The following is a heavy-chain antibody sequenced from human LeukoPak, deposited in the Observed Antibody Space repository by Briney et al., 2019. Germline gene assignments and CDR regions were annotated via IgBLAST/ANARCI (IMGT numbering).Heavy chain of an antibody. Sequence: PGGSLSLSCVASGFTFSGYSMNWVRQAAGKGLEWVSYFCSSSSTIYYADSVKGRFTISRDNAKNSLYLQMNSLRAEDTAVYYCARDQGGWAMNWFDPWGQGTLVTVSS. D-gene: IGHD6-19*01. CDR2: FCSSSSTI. J-gene: IGHJ5*02. V-gene: IGHV3-48*04. CDR1: GFTFSGYS. CDR3: ARDQGGWAMNWFDP.